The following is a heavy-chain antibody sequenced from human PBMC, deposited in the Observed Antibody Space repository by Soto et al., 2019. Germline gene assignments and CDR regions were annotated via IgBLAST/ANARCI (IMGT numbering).Heavy chain of an antibody. D-gene: IGHD3-22*01. CDR1: GYSFAGYW. J-gene: IGHJ4*02. CDR3: ARQIYDSDTGPNFQYYFDS. V-gene: IGHV5-10-1*01. Sequence: GESLKISCEGSGYSFAGYWITWVRQKPGKGLEWMGRIDPSDSQTYYSPSFRGHVTISVTKSITTVFLQWSSLRASDTAMYYCARQIYDSDTGPNFQYYFDSWGQGTPVTVSS. CDR2: IDPSDSQT.